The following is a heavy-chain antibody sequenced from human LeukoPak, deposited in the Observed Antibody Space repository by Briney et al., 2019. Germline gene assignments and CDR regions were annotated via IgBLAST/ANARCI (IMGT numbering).Heavy chain of an antibody. CDR1: GYSFTRYY. J-gene: IGHJ3*02. V-gene: IGHV1-2*02. CDR3: ARDKAGITGTTGAFDI. CDR2: INPNSGGT. Sequence: ASVKVSCKASGYSFTRYYMHWVRQAPGQGLDWMGWINPNSGGTNYAQKFQGRVTMTRDTSISTAYMELSRLRSDDTAVYYCARDKAGITGTTGAFDIWGQGTMVTVSS. D-gene: IGHD1-20*01.